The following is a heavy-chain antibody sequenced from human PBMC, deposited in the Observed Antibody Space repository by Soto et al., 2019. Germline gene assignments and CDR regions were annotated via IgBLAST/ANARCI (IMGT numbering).Heavy chain of an antibody. CDR3: ARVGPFFYYGDYSDY. D-gene: IGHD4-17*01. J-gene: IGHJ4*02. CDR2: ISAYNGNT. V-gene: IGHV1-18*01. Sequence: QVPLVQSGAEVKKPGASVKVSCKASGYTFTSYGISWVRQAPGQGLEWMGWISAYNGNTNYAQKLQGRVTMTTDTSTSTAYMELRSLRSDDAAVYYCARVGPFFYYGDYSDYWGQGTLVTVSS. CDR1: GYTFTSYG.